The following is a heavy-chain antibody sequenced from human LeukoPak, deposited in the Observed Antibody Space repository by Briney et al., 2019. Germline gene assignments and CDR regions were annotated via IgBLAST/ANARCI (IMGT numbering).Heavy chain of an antibody. Sequence: SETLSLTCTVSGVTMSSYYWSWIRQPPGKGLEWIGTIYYNGKTNYSPSLNIRVTISVDTSRNQFSLKLNSVTAADTAVYYCARGGWSVDYWGQGTLVTVSS. CDR1: GVTMSSYY. V-gene: IGHV4-59*08. D-gene: IGHD6-19*01. J-gene: IGHJ4*02. CDR2: IYYNGKT. CDR3: ARGGWSVDY.